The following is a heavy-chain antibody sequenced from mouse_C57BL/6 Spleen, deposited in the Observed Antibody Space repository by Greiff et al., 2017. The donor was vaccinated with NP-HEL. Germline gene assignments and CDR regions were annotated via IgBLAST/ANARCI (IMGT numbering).Heavy chain of an antibody. CDR3: ARRIYYGSSYGNYFDY. CDR1: GYTFTDYN. J-gene: IGHJ2*01. V-gene: IGHV1-18*01. Sequence: EVQLQQSGPELVKPGASVKIPCKASGYTFTDYNMDWVKQSHGKSLEWIGDINPNNGGTIYNQKFKGKATLTVDKSSSTAYMELRSLTSEDTAVYYCARRIYYGSSYGNYFDYWGQGTTLTVSS. CDR2: INPNNGGT. D-gene: IGHD1-1*01.